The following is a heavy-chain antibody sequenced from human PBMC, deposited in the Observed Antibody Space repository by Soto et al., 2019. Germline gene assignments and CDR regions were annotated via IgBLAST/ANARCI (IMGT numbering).Heavy chain of an antibody. CDR3: ESGEGLFDY. Sequence: TMSLTCTVDDGSCSGHYWSWIRQKPGKGLEWIGEINHSGSTNYNPSLKSRVTLSVDTSKNQFSLKLSSVTAADKAVYYCESGEGLFDYWGQGTLVTVSS. CDR1: DGSCSGHY. V-gene: IGHV4-34*01. CDR2: INHSGST. J-gene: IGHJ4*02.